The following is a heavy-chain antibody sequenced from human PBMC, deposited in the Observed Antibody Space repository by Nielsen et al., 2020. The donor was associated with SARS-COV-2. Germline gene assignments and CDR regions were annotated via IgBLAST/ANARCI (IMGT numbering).Heavy chain of an antibody. CDR3: ARDWSRAFDV. J-gene: IGHJ3*01. Sequence: GESLKISCAASGFTFSSLWMSWVRQVPGKGLEWVADIKPDGSEKFYVDSVKGRFTISRDNDKNSMSLQMNSLRVEDTAVYYCARDWSRAFDVWGQGTMVTVSS. CDR1: GFTFSSLW. V-gene: IGHV3-7*01. CDR2: IKPDGSEK.